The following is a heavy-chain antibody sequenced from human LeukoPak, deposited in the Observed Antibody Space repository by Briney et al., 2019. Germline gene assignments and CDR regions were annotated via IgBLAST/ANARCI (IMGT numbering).Heavy chain of an antibody. D-gene: IGHD6-13*01. Sequence: SETLSLTCTVSGGSISSSSYYWGWIRQPPGKGLEWIGEINHTGTTNYNPSLKSRVTISVDTSKNQFSLKLKSVTAADTAVYYCARKEGGQLANTRRWFDPWGQGTLVTVSS. CDR2: INHTGTT. CDR1: GGSISSSSYY. J-gene: IGHJ5*02. CDR3: ARKEGGQLANTRRWFDP. V-gene: IGHV4-39*07.